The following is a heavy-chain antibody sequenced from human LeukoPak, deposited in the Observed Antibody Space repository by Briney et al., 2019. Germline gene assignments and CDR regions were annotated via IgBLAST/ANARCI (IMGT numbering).Heavy chain of an antibody. CDR1: GYTFTSYG. Sequence: ASVKVSCKASGYTFTSYGISWVRQAPGQGLEWMGWISAYNGNTNYAQKLQGRVTMTTDTSTSTAYMELRSLRSDDTAVYYCARDLWDCSSTSCYRSRIAAADYDAFDIWGQGTMVTVSS. CDR3: ARDLWDCSSTSCYRSRIAAADYDAFDI. V-gene: IGHV1-18*01. J-gene: IGHJ3*02. D-gene: IGHD2-2*01. CDR2: ISAYNGNT.